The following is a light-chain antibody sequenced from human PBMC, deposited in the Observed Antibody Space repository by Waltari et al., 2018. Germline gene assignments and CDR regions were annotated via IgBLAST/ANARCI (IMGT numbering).Light chain of an antibody. V-gene: IGLV3-21*04. J-gene: IGLJ3*02. CDR1: NLGSTS. CDR3: QMWDTSSDVGV. CDR2: YDD. Sequence: SYALTQPPSVSMAPGETAKIYCGVHNLGSTSVHWYQQRPGQAPVLVMQYDDDRPSGIPERFSGSKSGNTATLTINRVAAGDEADYYCQMWDTSSDVGVFGGGTKLTVL.